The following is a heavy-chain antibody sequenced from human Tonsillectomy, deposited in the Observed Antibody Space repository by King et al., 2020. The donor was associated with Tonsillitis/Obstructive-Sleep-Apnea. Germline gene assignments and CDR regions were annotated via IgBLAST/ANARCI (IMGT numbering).Heavy chain of an antibody. CDR2: IYYSGSA. CDR1: GGSITSGGYY. V-gene: IGHV4-31*03. J-gene: IGHJ3*02. D-gene: IGHD6-6*01. Sequence: VQLQESGPGLVKPSQTLSLTCTVSGGSITSGGYYWSWIRQHPGKGLEWIGYIYYSGSAYYNPSLKSRVTISVDTSKNQFSLKLSSVTSADTAVYYCARGSSSTDDAFDIWGQGTMVTVSS. CDR3: ARGSSSTDDAFDI.